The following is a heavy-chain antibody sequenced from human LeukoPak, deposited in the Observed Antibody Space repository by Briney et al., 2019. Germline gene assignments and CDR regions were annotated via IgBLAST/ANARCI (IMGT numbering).Heavy chain of an antibody. Sequence: PSETLSLTCAVYGGSFSGYYWSWIRQPPGKGLEWIGEINHSGSTNYNPSLKSRVTISVDTSKNQFSLKLSSVTAADTAVYYCARDRTYLGYCSSTSCYSNYYYYGMDVWGQGTTVTVSS. D-gene: IGHD2-2*02. J-gene: IGHJ6*02. V-gene: IGHV4-34*01. CDR1: GGSFSGYY. CDR3: ARDRTYLGYCSSTSCYSNYYYYGMDV. CDR2: INHSGST.